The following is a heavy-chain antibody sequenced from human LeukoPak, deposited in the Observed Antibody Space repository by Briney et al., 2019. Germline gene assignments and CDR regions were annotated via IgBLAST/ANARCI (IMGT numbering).Heavy chain of an antibody. J-gene: IGHJ4*02. Sequence: GESLKISCKGSGYSFTSYWFGWVRKMPGKGLEWMGIIYPGDSDTRYSPSFQGQVTISADKSICTAYLQWSSLKASDTAMYYCARLEQWLVRKGVYWGQGTLVTVSS. CDR1: GYSFTSYW. D-gene: IGHD6-19*01. CDR2: IYPGDSDT. V-gene: IGHV5-51*01. CDR3: ARLEQWLVRKGVY.